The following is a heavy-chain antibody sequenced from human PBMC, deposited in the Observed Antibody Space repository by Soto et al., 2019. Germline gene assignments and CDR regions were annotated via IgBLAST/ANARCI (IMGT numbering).Heavy chain of an antibody. Sequence: QVQLQESGPGLVKPSQTLSLTCTVSGGSISSGGYYWSWIRQHPGKGLEWIGYIYYSGSTYYNPSLNSRVTVSVDPSKNRFSVKLSSVTAADTAVYYGARVAYDSESRYFDLWGRGTLVTVSS. CDR1: GGSISSGGYY. D-gene: IGHD3-10*01. CDR3: ARVAYDSESRYFDL. V-gene: IGHV4-31*03. J-gene: IGHJ2*01. CDR2: IYYSGST.